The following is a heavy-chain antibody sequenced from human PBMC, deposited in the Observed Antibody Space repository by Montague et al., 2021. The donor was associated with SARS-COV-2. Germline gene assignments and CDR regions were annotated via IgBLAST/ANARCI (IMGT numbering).Heavy chain of an antibody. J-gene: IGHJ4*02. D-gene: IGHD2-2*01. CDR3: AKDRVVPPDRNLDY. Sequence: SLRLSCAASGFTFSNYAMRWVRQAPGKGLEWVSAICNSGSKQRYTDSVKGRFTIARDNSKNTLYLQMDSLRAEDTAVYYCAKDRVVPPDRNLDYWGQGTLVSVSS. CDR2: ICNSGSKQ. CDR1: GFTFSNYA. V-gene: IGHV3-23*01.